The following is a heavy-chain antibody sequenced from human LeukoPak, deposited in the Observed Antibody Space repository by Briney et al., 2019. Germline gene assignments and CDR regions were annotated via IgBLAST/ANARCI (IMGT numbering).Heavy chain of an antibody. Sequence: PSETLSLTCAVYGGSFSGHYWSWIRQPPGKGLEWIGEINHSGSTNYNPSLKSRVTISVDTSKNQFSLKLNSVTAADTAVYYCARLGGIAVAGTSYYYYYMDVWGKGTTVTISS. CDR1: GGSFSGHY. CDR2: INHSGST. D-gene: IGHD6-19*01. J-gene: IGHJ6*03. CDR3: ARLGGIAVAGTSYYYYYMDV. V-gene: IGHV4-34*01.